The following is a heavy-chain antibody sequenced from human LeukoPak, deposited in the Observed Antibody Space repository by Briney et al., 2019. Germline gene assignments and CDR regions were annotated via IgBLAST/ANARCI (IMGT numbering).Heavy chain of an antibody. D-gene: IGHD6-13*01. J-gene: IGHJ4*02. CDR3: AREAAAGTFYFDY. CDR2: IYTSGST. V-gene: IGHV4-4*07. Sequence: KPSETLSLTRIVSGDSISNYYWSWIRQPAGKGLEWIGRIYTSGSTNYNPSLKSRVTMSVDTSKNQFSLKLSSVTAADTAVYYCAREAAAGTFYFDYWGQGTLVTVSS. CDR1: GDSISNYY.